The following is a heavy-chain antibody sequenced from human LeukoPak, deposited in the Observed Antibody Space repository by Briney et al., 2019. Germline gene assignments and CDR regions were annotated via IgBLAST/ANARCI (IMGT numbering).Heavy chain of an antibody. CDR3: VRDGGVSGYDLLDY. D-gene: IGHD5-12*01. CDR1: GFTFSNYW. CDR2: INQDGSKE. J-gene: IGHJ4*02. Sequence: GGSLRLSCAASGFTFSNYWMAWVRQAPGKGLEWVAHINQDGSKEHYMDSVKARFAISRDNAKNSLSLQMNSLRAEDTAVYYCVRDGGVSGYDLLDYWGQGTLVTVSS. V-gene: IGHV3-7*01.